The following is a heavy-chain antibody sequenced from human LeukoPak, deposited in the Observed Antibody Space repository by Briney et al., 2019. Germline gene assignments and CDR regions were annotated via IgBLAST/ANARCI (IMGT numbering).Heavy chain of an antibody. Sequence: GGSLGLSCAVSGLNFKFYAMSWVRQAPGKGLEWVSGISGRGDSADYADSVKGRFTISRDNSKNTLYLRLNSLRVEDTATYYCVKDRYCPEVTCFGGGFEYWGQGTLVVVSS. D-gene: IGHD2-8*02. CDR3: VKDRYCPEVTCFGGGFEY. CDR1: GLNFKFYA. V-gene: IGHV3-23*01. J-gene: IGHJ4*02. CDR2: ISGRGDSA.